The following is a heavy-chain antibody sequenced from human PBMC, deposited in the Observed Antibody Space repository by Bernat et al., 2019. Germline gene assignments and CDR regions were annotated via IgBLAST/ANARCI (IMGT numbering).Heavy chain of an antibody. J-gene: IGHJ3*02. CDR2: IWSGGSNK. Sequence: QVQLVESGGGVVQPGRSLTLSCAASGFSFSGYGMHWVRQAPGMGLEWVAVIWSGGSNKYYADFVKGRFTISRDNSQNTLLLQMNSLRAEDTAVYFCARDFLGTRMLPGASDIWGQGTMVTVSS. CDR1: GFSFSGYG. CDR3: ARDFLGTRMLPGASDI. D-gene: IGHD1-1*01. V-gene: IGHV3-33*01.